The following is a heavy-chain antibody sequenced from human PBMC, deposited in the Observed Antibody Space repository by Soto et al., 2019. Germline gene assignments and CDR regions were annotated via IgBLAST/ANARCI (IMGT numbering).Heavy chain of an antibody. CDR2: IYYSGST. CDR1: GGSISSGGYY. J-gene: IGHJ5*02. V-gene: IGHV4-31*03. CDR3: AIGSVLGSWFDP. Sequence: SETLSLTCTVSGGSISSGGYYWSWIRQHPGKGLEWIGYIYYSGSTYYNPSLKSRVTISVDTSKNQFSLKLSSVTAADTAVYYCAIGSVLGSWFDPWGQGTLVTVSS. D-gene: IGHD3-10*01.